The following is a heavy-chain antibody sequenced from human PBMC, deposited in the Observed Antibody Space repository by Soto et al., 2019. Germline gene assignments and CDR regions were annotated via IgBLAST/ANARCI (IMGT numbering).Heavy chain of an antibody. D-gene: IGHD3-9*01. CDR3: ARAYYDILTGPDY. J-gene: IGHJ4*02. CDR2: IYYSGST. V-gene: IGHV4-31*03. Sequence: PSGTPCPAGTVSGCAIIVGGYYWSWIRQHPGKGLEWIGYIYYSGSTYYNPSLKSRVTISVDTSKNQFSLKLSSVTAADTAVYYCARAYYDILTGPDYWGQGTLVTVSS. CDR1: GCAIIVGGYY.